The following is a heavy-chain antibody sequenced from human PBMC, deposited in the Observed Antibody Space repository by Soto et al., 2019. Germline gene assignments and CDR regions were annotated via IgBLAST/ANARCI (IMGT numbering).Heavy chain of an antibody. J-gene: IGHJ3*02. V-gene: IGHV4-34*01. CDR2: FNHSGST. D-gene: IGHD3-10*01. CDR3: ARNQEGWFFHMVRGVTYAFDI. CDR1: APFSSGYY. Sequence: PPQSRSPARAVDAPFSSGYYGSWNREPPGQGLEWIGEFNHSGSTNYNPSLKSRGTISVDTSKNQFSLKLSSVTAADTAVYFCARNQEGWFFHMVRGVTYAFDIWGQGTMVTVSS.